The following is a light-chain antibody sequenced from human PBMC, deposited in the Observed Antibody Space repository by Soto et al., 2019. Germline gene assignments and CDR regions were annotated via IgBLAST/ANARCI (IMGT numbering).Light chain of an antibody. J-gene: IGKJ1*01. CDR1: QNVENY. CDR2: KAS. V-gene: IGKV1-5*03. Sequence: DIQMIQSPSTLSPSVGDRVTMTAGASQNVENYLAWYQQKPGKAPKLLIYKASGLESGVPSRFGGSGYGTEFTLTISSLQSDDFATYYCQQYNTYSGTFGQGTKVDIK. CDR3: QQYNTYSGT.